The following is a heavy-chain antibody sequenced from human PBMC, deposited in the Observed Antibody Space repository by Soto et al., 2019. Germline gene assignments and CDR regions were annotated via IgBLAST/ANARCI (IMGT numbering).Heavy chain of an antibody. V-gene: IGHV3-33*01. CDR3: ARRQISPPTRGAASARGGMDV. Sequence: PGGSLRLSCAASGFTFNSYGMHWVRQAPGKGLEWVAVIWNDGNGYYYANSVKGRFSISRDNSKNTLYLQMSSLRVEDTAVYYCARRQISPPTRGAASARGGMDVWGQGTTVTVSS. J-gene: IGHJ6*02. CDR1: GFTFNSYG. CDR2: IWNDGNGY. D-gene: IGHD6-13*01.